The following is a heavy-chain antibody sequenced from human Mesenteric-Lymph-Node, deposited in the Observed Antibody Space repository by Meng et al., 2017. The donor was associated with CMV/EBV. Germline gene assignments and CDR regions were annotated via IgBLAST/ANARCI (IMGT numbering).Heavy chain of an antibody. V-gene: IGHV1-2*02. D-gene: IGHD3-22*01. CDR1: GYTFTGYY. CDR2: INPNSGGT. J-gene: IGHJ4*02. Sequence: ASVKVSCKASGYTFTGYYMHWVRQAPGQGLEWMGWINPNSGGTNYAQKFQGRVTMTRDTSISTAYMDLSRLRSDDTAVYYCARDLHYDSSGYQFWGQGTLVTVSS. CDR3: ARDLHYDSSGYQF.